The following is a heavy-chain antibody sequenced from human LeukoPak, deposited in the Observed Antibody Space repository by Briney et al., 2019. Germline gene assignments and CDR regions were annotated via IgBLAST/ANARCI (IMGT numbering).Heavy chain of an antibody. CDR1: GGSVSSGNYC. D-gene: IGHD2-21*02. Sequence: PSETLSLTCSVSGGSVSSGNYCWSWIRQPPGKGLEWIGYIYYSGSTNYNPSLKSRVTISVDTSKNQFSLKLSSVTAADTAVYYCARMWCGGDCFNDYYYGMDVWGQGTTVTVSS. V-gene: IGHV4-61*01. CDR2: IYYSGST. J-gene: IGHJ6*02. CDR3: ARMWCGGDCFNDYYYGMDV.